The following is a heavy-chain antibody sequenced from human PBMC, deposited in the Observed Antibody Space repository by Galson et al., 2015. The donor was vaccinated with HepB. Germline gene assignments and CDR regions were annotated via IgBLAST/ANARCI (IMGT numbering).Heavy chain of an antibody. V-gene: IGHV3-11*06. CDR1: GFTFSDYY. CDR3: ARGERQTYYYGSGTLQKGFDP. D-gene: IGHD3-10*01. J-gene: IGHJ5*02. CDR2: ISSSSSYT. Sequence: SLRLSCAASGFTFSDYYMSWIRQAPGKGLEWVSYISSSSSYTNYADSVKGRFTISRDNAKNSLYLQMNSLRAEDTAVYYCARGERQTYYYGSGTLQKGFDPWGQGTLVTVSS.